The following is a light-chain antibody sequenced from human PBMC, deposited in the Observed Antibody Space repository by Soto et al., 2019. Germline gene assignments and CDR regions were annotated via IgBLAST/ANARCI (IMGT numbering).Light chain of an antibody. CDR2: AS. V-gene: IGKV1-39*01. Sequence: DIQMTQSPSSLSASVGDRVTITCRASQSIRSYLNWYQQKPGKAPKLLISASSLKSVVPSTFSGSESGADFTLTISSLQPEDFATYYSKQTYNNLPWAFGPGTKVEIK. CDR3: KQTYNNLPWA. J-gene: IGKJ1*01. CDR1: QSIRSY.